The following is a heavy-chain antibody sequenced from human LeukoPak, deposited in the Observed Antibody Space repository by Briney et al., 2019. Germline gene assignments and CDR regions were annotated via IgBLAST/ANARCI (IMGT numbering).Heavy chain of an antibody. J-gene: IGHJ4*02. V-gene: IGHV3-23*01. CDR1: GFTFSTYG. CDR3: AKTTVTNPIEVLDY. D-gene: IGHD4-17*01. CDR2: LSASGGST. Sequence: PGGSLRLSCAASGFTFSTYGMSWVRQTPGKGLEWVAGLSASGGSTYYAESVKGRFTISRDNSKNTLYLKMESLRAGDTAVYYCAKTTVTNPIEVLDYWGQGTLVTVSS.